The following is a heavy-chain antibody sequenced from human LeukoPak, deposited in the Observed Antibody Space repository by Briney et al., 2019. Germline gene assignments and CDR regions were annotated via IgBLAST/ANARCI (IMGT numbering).Heavy chain of an antibody. CDR2: ISVTGGNT. CDR1: GFTFSNYA. Sequence: RGSLRLSCAASGFTFSNYAMTWVRQAPRQGLEWVSAISVTGGNTYYADSVKGRFTISRDNSKDPLYLQMSSLRAEDAARYYCAKGLGAVVGGVYYYCGMDVWGQGTTVTVSS. CDR3: AKGLGAVVGGVYYYCGMDV. J-gene: IGHJ6*02. V-gene: IGHV3-23*01. D-gene: IGHD6-19*01.